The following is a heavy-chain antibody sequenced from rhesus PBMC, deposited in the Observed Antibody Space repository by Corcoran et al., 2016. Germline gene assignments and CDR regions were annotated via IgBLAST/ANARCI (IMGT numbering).Heavy chain of an antibody. CDR2: ITYSGST. CDR3: AQGRIVYGY. CDR1: GGSISSGYYY. J-gene: IGHJ4*01. D-gene: IGHD1-44*01. V-gene: IGHV4-122*02. Sequence: QVQLQESGPGLVKPSETLSLTCAVSGGSISSGYYYWSWIRQPPGKGMEWIGYITYSGSTSYNPSLKSRVTISRDTSKNQFSLKLSSVTAADTAVYYCAQGRIVYGYWGQGVLVTVSS.